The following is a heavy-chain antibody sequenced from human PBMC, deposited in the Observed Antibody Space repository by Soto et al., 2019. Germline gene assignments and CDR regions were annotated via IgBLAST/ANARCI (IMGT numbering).Heavy chain of an antibody. Sequence: QVQLVQSGSDVKRAGASVRVSCKASGYTFVSYGLSWVRQAPGQGLEWMGWISAYNGNTGYAEQFQDRVTLTTDTSTSTAYLELRSLRFDGTAIYYCARDRADFYDSSTAFGDIWGPGTLVTVSP. D-gene: IGHD3-10*01. J-gene: IGHJ4*02. V-gene: IGHV1-18*04. CDR2: ISAYNGNT. CDR1: GYTFVSYG. CDR3: ARDRADFYDSSTAFGDI.